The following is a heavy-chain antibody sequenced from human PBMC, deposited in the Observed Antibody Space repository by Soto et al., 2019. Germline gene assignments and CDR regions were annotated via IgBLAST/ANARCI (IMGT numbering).Heavy chain of an antibody. J-gene: IGHJ4*02. D-gene: IGHD3-9*01. V-gene: IGHV3-23*01. CDR1: GFTFSSYA. CDR2: ISGSGGST. CDR3: AKSRYFDWLFFDY. Sequence: PGGSLRLSCAASGFTFSSYAIICVRQSPGKGLEWVSAISGSGGSTYYADSVKGRFTISRDNSKNTLYLQMNSLRAEDTAVYYCAKSRYFDWLFFDYWGQGTLVTVSS.